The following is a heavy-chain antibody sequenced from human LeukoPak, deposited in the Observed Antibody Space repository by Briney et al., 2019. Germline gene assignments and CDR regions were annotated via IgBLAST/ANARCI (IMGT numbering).Heavy chain of an antibody. V-gene: IGHV3-30-3*01. Sequence: GRSLRLSCAASGFTFSSYAMHWVRQAPGKGLEWVAVISYDGSNKYYADSVKGRFTISRDNSKNTLYLQMNSLRAEDTAVYYCAKGTYSFYGMDVWGQGTTVTVSS. CDR2: ISYDGSNK. D-gene: IGHD6-13*01. CDR3: AKGTYSFYGMDV. CDR1: GFTFSSYA. J-gene: IGHJ6*02.